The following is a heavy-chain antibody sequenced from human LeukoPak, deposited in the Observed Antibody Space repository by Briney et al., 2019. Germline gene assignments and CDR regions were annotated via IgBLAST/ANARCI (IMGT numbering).Heavy chain of an antibody. CDR3: ARDGVAGNAFDI. CDR2: INPSSGGT. J-gene: IGHJ3*02. CDR1: GYTFTGYY. D-gene: IGHD6-19*01. V-gene: IGHV1-2*02. Sequence: ASVKVSCKASGYTFTGYYMHWVRQAPGQGLEWMGWINPSSGGTNYAQKFQGRVTMTRDTSISTAYMELSRLRSDDTAVYYCARDGVAGNAFDIWGQGTMVTVSS.